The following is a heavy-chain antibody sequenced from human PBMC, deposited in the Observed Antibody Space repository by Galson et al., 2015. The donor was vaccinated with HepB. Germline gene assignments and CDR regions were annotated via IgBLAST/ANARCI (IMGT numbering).Heavy chain of an antibody. J-gene: IGHJ4*02. D-gene: IGHD2-21*01. CDR3: ASRHVVTPYSLDY. CDR2: ITPTGDPK. CDR1: GFSLSSYS. Sequence: SLRLSCAASGFSLSSYSMTWVRQAPGKGLEWLSYITPTGDPKMYADSVKGRFTISRDNAKNSLYLQMNNLRAEDTAVYYCASRHVVTPYSLDYWGQGTLVSVSS. V-gene: IGHV3-48*01.